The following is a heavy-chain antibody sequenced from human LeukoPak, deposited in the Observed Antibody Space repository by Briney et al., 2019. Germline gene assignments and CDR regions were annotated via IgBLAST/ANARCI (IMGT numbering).Heavy chain of an antibody. CDR2: ISWNSGSI. CDR1: GFIFDDYA. D-gene: IGHD5-18*01. CDR3: AKGYSYAYKYYFDY. Sequence: GGSLRLSCAASGFIFDDYAMHWVRHAPGRGLEWVSGISWNSGSIGYADSVKGRFTISRDNAKNSLYLQMNSLRAEDMALYYCAKGYSYAYKYYFDYWGQGTLVTVSS. J-gene: IGHJ4*02. V-gene: IGHV3-9*03.